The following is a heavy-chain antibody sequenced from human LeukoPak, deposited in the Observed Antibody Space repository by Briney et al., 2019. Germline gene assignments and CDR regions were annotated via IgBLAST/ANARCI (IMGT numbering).Heavy chain of an antibody. D-gene: IGHD4-17*01. Sequence: SETLSLTCTVSGVSISSYYWSWIRQPAGKGLEWIVRIYTSGSTNYNPSLKGRVTMSVDTSRNQFSLRLSSVTAADTAVYARDLVTVTKGFDIWGQGTMVSVSS. CDR3: DLVTVTKGFDI. V-gene: IGHV4-4*07. CDR1: GVSISSYY. J-gene: IGHJ3*02. CDR2: IYTSGST.